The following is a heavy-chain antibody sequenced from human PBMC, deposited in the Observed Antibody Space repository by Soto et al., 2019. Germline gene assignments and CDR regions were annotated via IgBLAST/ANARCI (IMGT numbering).Heavy chain of an antibody. J-gene: IGHJ4*02. D-gene: IGHD5-18*01. CDR3: ASIQTAMAKIGPFDY. CDR1: GGTFSSYA. CDR2: IIPIFGTA. V-gene: IGHV1-69*01. Sequence: QVQLVQSGAEVKKPGSSVKVSCKASGGTFSSYAISWVRQAPGQGLEWMGGIIPIFGTANYAQKFQGRVTITADESTSTAYMELSILRSADTAVYYCASIQTAMAKIGPFDYCGQGTLVTVSS.